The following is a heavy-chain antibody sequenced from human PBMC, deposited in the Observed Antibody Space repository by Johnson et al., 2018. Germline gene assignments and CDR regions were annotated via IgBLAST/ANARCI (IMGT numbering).Heavy chain of an antibody. CDR2: IYHDGST. V-gene: IGHV4-59*01. CDR1: GGSISSDY. CDR3: ARDELVSDYYYYGMDV. Sequence: QVQLQEAGPGLVKPSETLSLTCNVSGGSISSDYWSWIRQPPGKGLEYIGYIYHDGSTKYNPSLKSRVNMSVETSKNQISLKLSSVTPADTAVYYCARDELVSDYYYYGMDVWGQGISVTVSS. J-gene: IGHJ6*02. D-gene: IGHD5/OR15-5a*01.